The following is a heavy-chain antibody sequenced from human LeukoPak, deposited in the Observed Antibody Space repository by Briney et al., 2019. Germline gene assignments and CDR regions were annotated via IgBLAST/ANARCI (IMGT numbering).Heavy chain of an antibody. CDR2: ISSSSSYI. D-gene: IGHD3-22*01. J-gene: IGHJ4*02. Sequence: GGSLRLSCAASGFTFSSYSMNWVRQAPGKGLEWVSSISSSSSYIYYADSVKGRFTISRDNAKNSLYLQMNSLRAEDTAVYYCARESWTYYYDSSGYYYGGFDYWGQGTLVTVSS. CDR1: GFTFSSYS. CDR3: ARESWTYYYDSSGYYYGGFDY. V-gene: IGHV3-21*01.